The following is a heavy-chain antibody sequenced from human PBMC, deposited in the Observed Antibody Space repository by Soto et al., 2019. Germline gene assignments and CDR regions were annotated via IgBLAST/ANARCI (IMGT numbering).Heavy chain of an antibody. D-gene: IGHD6-6*01. CDR1: GGSISRGGYY. CDR2: IYYSGST. Sequence: PSETLSLTCTVSGGSISRGGYYWSWIRQHPGKGLEWIGYIYYSGSTYFNPSLKSRLTISVDTSKNKFSLQLSSVTPADTPVLYGARAGHGRSSEGANRYDPWGQVTLVTVCS. V-gene: IGHV4-31*03. J-gene: IGHJ5*02. CDR3: ARAGHGRSSEGANRYDP.